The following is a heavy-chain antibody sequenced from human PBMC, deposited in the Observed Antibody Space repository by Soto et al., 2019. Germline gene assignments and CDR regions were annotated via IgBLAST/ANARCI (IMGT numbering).Heavy chain of an antibody. Sequence: PGGSLRLSCAASGFTFSSYGMHWVRQAPGKGLEWVAVISYDGSNKYYADSVKGRFTVSRDKSKNTLYLQVNSLRAEDTAVYYCARDAAWGDSSGYPLPWFDPWGQGTLVTVSS. V-gene: IGHV3-33*05. CDR2: ISYDGSNK. CDR1: GFTFSSYG. CDR3: ARDAAWGDSSGYPLPWFDP. J-gene: IGHJ5*02. D-gene: IGHD3-22*01.